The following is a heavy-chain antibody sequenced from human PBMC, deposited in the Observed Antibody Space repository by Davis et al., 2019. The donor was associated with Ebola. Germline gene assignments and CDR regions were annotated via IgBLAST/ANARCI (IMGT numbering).Heavy chain of an antibody. CDR2: ISYDGSNK. V-gene: IGHV3-30-3*01. J-gene: IGHJ4*02. Sequence: PGGSLRLSCAASGFTFSSYAMHWVRQAPGKGLEWVAVISYDGSNKYYADSVKGRFTISRDNSKNTVYMQMHSLRVEDTAVYFCATSPEYDNWGQGTLVTVSS. CDR1: GFTFSSYA. D-gene: IGHD1-14*01. CDR3: ATSPEYDN.